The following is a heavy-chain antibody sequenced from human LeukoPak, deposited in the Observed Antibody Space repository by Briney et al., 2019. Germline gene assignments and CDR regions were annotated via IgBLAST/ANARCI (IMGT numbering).Heavy chain of an antibody. CDR1: GYTLTELS. V-gene: IGHV1-24*01. CDR2: FDPEDGET. J-gene: IGHJ4*02. D-gene: IGHD1-26*01. CDR3: ATVGDTVGATNPFDY. Sequence: GASVKVSCKVSGYTLTELSMHWVRQAPGKGLEWMGGFDPEDGETIYAQKFQGRVTMTEDTSTDTAYMELSSLRSEDTAVYYCATVGDTVGATNPFDYWGQGTLVTVSS.